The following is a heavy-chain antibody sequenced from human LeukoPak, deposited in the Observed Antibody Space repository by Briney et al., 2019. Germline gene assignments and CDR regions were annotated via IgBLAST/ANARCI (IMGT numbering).Heavy chain of an antibody. CDR2: IKSKTDGGTT. Sequence: GGSLRLSCAASGFTFSSYWMSWVRQAPGKGLEWVGRIKSKTDGGTTDYAAPVKGRFTISRDDSKNTLYLQMNSLKTEDTAVYYCITGRYYDFWSGYYLDVWGKGTTVTVSS. CDR1: GFTFSSYW. CDR3: ITGRYYDFWSGYYLDV. D-gene: IGHD3-3*01. V-gene: IGHV3-15*01. J-gene: IGHJ6*04.